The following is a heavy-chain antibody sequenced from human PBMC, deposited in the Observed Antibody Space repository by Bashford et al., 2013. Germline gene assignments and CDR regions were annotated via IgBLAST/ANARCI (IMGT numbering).Heavy chain of an antibody. D-gene: IGHD3-10*02. Sequence: WVRQMPGKGLECMAMIHPRDSSMRYSQSFQGQVTLSVDKSITTAYLQWSSLKASDTAMYYCARTPRFGEESYAFDIWGQGTMVTVSS. V-gene: IGHV5-51*01. J-gene: IGHJ3*02. CDR2: IHPRDSSM. CDR3: ARTPRFGEESYAFDI.